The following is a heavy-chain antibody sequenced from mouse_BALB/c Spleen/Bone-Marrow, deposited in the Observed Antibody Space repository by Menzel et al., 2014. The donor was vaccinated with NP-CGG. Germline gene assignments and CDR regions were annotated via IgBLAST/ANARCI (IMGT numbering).Heavy chain of an antibody. J-gene: IGHJ4*01. D-gene: IGHD3-2*01. CDR2: ISTYYGDA. Sequence: QVQLQQSGAELVRPGFSVKISCKGSGYTFTDYAMHWVKQSHAKSLEWIGVISTYYGDASYNQKFKGKATMTVDKSSSTAYMELARLTSEDSAIYYCARRADSSGYVDAMDYWGQGTSVTVSS. V-gene: IGHV1S137*01. CDR1: GYTFTDYA. CDR3: ARRADSSGYVDAMDY.